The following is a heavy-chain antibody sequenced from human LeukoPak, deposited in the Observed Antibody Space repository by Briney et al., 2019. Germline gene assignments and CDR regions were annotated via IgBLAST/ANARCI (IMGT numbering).Heavy chain of an antibody. CDR3: AKDRGSGRVRGVIINY. CDR1: GFTFSSYG. D-gene: IGHD3-10*01. CDR2: ISFDGRNI. J-gene: IGHJ4*02. V-gene: IGHV3-30*18. Sequence: PGRSLRLSCAASGFTFSSYGMHWVRQAPGKGLEWVAVISFDGRNIYYADSVKGRFTISRDNSKNTLYLQMNSLRAEDTAVYYSAKDRGSGRVRGVIINYWGQGTLVTVSS.